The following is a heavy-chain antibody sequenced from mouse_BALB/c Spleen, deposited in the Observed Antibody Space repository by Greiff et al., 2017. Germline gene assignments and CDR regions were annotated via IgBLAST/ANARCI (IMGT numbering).Heavy chain of an antibody. CDR1: GFNIKDTY. D-gene: IGHD3-2*02. Sequence: VQLQQSGAELVKPGASVKLSCTASGFNIKDTYMHWVKQRPEQGLEWIGRIDPANGNTKYDPKFQGKATITADTSSNTAYLQLSSLTSEDTAVYYCARPSIQDWFAYWGQGTLVTVSA. V-gene: IGHV14-3*02. CDR3: ARPSIQDWFAY. J-gene: IGHJ3*01. CDR2: IDPANGNT.